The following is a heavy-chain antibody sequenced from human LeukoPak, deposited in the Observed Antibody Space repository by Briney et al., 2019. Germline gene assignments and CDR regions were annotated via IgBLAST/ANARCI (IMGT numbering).Heavy chain of an antibody. V-gene: IGHV3-48*03. CDR1: GFTFSSYE. CDR2: ISSSGSTI. D-gene: IGHD3-10*01. J-gene: IGHJ6*02. CDR3: ARGRSYGSGSYHNYYYYYGMDV. Sequence: GGSLRLSCAASGFTFSSYEMNWVRQAPGKGLEWVSYISSSGSTIYYADSVKGRFTISRDNAKNSLYLQMNSLRAEDTAVYYCARGRSYGSGSYHNYYYYYGMDVWGQGTTVTVSS.